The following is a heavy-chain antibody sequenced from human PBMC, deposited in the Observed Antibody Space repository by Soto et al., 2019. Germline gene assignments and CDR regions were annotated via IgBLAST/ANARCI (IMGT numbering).Heavy chain of an antibody. CDR1: GFTFSSYS. J-gene: IGHJ3*02. V-gene: IGHV3-48*01. CDR3: ARDLAYDILTGYYRSATDAFDI. CDR2: ISSSSSTI. Sequence: GGSLRLSCAASGFTFSSYSMNWVRQAPGKGLEWVSYISSSSSTIYYADSVKGRFTISRDNAKNSLYLQMNSLRAEDTAVYYCARDLAYDILTGYYRSATDAFDIWGQGTMVTVSS. D-gene: IGHD3-9*01.